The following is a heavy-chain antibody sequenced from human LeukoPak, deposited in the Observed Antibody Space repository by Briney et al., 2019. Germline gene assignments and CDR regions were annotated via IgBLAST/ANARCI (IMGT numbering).Heavy chain of an antibody. J-gene: IGHJ6*03. CDR2: VHYSGST. CDR1: GCSISSSSSYF. D-gene: IGHD3-10*01. V-gene: IGHV4-39*01. Sequence: SETLSLTCSVSGCSISSSSSYFWGWIRQPPGKGLEWIASVHYSGSTYYNPSLKSRLTISVDTSKNQFSLKVSSVTAADTAVYFCARQLYVSGSYYAPMDVWGKGTTVTISS. CDR3: ARQLYVSGSYYAPMDV.